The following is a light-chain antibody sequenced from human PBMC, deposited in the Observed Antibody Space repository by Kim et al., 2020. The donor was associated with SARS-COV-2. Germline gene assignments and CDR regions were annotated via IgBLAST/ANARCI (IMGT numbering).Light chain of an antibody. CDR3: QQYGSSYS. J-gene: IGKJ2*03. Sequence: SWSPGESATRSCRASQSVSSSYLAWYQQKPGQAPRLLIYGASSRATGIPDRFSGSGSGTDFTLTISRLEPEDFAVYYCQQYGSSYSFGQGTKLEI. CDR1: QSVSSSY. CDR2: GAS. V-gene: IGKV3-20*01.